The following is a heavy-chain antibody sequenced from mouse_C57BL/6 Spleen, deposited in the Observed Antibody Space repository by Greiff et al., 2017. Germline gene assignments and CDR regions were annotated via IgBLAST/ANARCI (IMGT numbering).Heavy chain of an antibody. CDR1: GYSFTGYY. CDR3: ASGLRLQGGYAMDY. CDR2: INPNTGGT. Sequence: EVQLQQSGPELVKPGASVKISCKASGYSFTGYYMNWVKQSPEKSLEWIGEINPNTGGTTYNQKFKAKATLTVDKSSSTAYMQLKSLTTDDSSVYNCASGLRLQGGYAMDYWGQGTSVTVSS. J-gene: IGHJ4*01. D-gene: IGHD3-2*02. V-gene: IGHV1-42*01.